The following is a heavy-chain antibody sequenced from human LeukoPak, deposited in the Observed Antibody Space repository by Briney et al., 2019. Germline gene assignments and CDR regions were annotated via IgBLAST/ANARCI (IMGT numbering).Heavy chain of an antibody. CDR1: GFTFSSYW. Sequence: GGSLRLSCAASGFTFSSYWMHWVRQAPGKGLVWLPRINSDGSSTTYADSVKGRFTISRDNAKNTLYLQMNSLRAEDTAVYYCARDLWAQRGVSPDWGQGTLVTVSS. V-gene: IGHV3-74*01. J-gene: IGHJ4*02. CDR3: ARDLWAQRGVSPD. D-gene: IGHD3-10*01. CDR2: INSDGSST.